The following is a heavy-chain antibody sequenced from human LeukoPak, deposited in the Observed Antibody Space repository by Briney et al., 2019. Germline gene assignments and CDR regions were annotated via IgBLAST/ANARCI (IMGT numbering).Heavy chain of an antibody. CDR1: GGSISSGGYY. D-gene: IGHD6-13*01. CDR2: IYYSGST. V-gene: IGHV4-31*03. CDR3: ARGPGPIAAAGKLGSYFDY. Sequence: SETLSLTCTVSGGSISSGGYYWSWIRQHPGKGLEWIGYIYYSGSTYYNPSLKSRVTISVDTSKNQFSLKLSSVTAADTAVYYCARGPGPIAAAGKLGSYFDYWGQGTLVTVSS. J-gene: IGHJ4*02.